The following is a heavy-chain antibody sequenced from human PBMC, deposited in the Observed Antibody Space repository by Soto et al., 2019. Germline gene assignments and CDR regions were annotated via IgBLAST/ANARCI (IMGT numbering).Heavy chain of an antibody. Sequence: GGSLRLSCAASGFTFSSYSMNWVRQAPGKGLEWVSSISSSSSYIYYADSVKGRFTISRDNAKNSLYLQMNSLRAEDTAVYYWARYGEYQPDYYYYYYYMDVWGKGTTVTVSS. J-gene: IGHJ6*03. CDR2: ISSSSSYI. V-gene: IGHV3-21*01. CDR1: GFTFSSYS. D-gene: IGHD2-2*01. CDR3: ARYGEYQPDYYYYYYYMDV.